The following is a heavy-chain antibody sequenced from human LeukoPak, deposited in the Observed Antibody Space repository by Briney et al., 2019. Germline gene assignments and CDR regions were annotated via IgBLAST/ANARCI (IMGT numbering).Heavy chain of an antibody. CDR1: GFTFSSYG. D-gene: IGHD2-15*01. J-gene: IGHJ4*02. CDR2: IWYDGSNK. CDR3: ARDDCSGGSCYSDY. V-gene: IGHV3-33*01. Sequence: GGSLRLSCAASGFTFSSYGMHWVRQAPGKGLEWVAVIWYDGSNKYYADSVKGRFTISRDNSKNTLYLQMNSLRAEDTAVYYCARDDCSGGSCYSDYWGQGTLVTVSS.